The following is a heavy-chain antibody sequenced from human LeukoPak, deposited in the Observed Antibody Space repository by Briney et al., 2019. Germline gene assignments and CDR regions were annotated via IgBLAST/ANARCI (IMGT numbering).Heavy chain of an antibody. D-gene: IGHD3-22*01. Sequence: GGSLRLSCAASGFTFSSYAMIWVRQAPGKALEWVSAISISGGSTYYADSVKGRFTISREKSKNTLYLQMNSLRAEDTAVYYCAKDAAIWYYYDSSGSPNAFDIWGQGTMVTVSS. CDR3: AKDAAIWYYYDSSGSPNAFDI. V-gene: IGHV3-23*01. CDR1: GFTFSSYA. J-gene: IGHJ3*02. CDR2: ISISGGST.